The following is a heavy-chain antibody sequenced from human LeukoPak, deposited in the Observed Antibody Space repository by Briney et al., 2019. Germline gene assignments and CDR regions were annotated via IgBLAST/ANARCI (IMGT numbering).Heavy chain of an antibody. CDR3: ARSGENVIYFDY. CDR1: GFTFSSYA. J-gene: IGHJ4*02. D-gene: IGHD4-17*01. CDR2: ISYDGSNK. Sequence: GGSLRLSCAASGFTFSSYAMHWVRQAPGKGLEWVAVISYDGSNKYYADSVKGRFTISRDNSKNMLYLQMNSLRAEDTAVYYCARSGENVIYFDYWGQGTLVTVSS. V-gene: IGHV3-30-3*01.